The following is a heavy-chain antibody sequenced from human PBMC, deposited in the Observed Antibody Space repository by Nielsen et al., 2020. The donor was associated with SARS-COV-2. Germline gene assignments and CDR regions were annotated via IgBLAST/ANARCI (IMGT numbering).Heavy chain of an antibody. CDR2: IKQDGSEK. CDR3: ARDRGVHYYYYYGMDV. Sequence: GESLKISCAASGFTFSSYWMGWVRQAPGKGLEWVANIKQDGSEKYYVDSVKGRFTISRDNAKNSLYLQMNSLRAEDTAVYYCARDRGVHYYYYYGMDVWGQGTTVTVSS. V-gene: IGHV3-7*03. CDR1: GFTFSSYW. D-gene: IGHD2-8*01. J-gene: IGHJ6*02.